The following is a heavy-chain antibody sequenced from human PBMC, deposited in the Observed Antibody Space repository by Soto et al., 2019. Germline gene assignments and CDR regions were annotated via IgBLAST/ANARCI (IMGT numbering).Heavy chain of an antibody. V-gene: IGHV3-15*01. CDR3: TTGGSGSYYYYYGMDV. CDR2: IKSKTDGGTT. D-gene: IGHD1-26*01. Sequence: GGSLRLSCAASGFTFSNAWMSWVRQAPGKGLEWVGRIKSKTDGGTTDYAAPVKGRFTISRDDSKNTLYLQMNSLKTEDTAVCYCTTGGSGSYYYYYGMDVWGQGTTVTVSS. CDR1: GFTFSNAW. J-gene: IGHJ6*02.